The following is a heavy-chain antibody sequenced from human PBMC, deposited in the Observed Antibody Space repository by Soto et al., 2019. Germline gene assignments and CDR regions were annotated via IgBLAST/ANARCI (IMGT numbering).Heavy chain of an antibody. V-gene: IGHV4-59*08. CDR3: ARQRSFSKFDY. J-gene: IGHJ4*02. CDR1: GGSISSYY. Sequence: SETLSLTCTVSGGSISSYYWSWIRQPPGKGLEWIGYIYYSGSTNYNPSLKSRVTISVDTSKNQFSLKLSSVTAADTAVYYCARQRSFSKFDYWRQGILVNVS. CDR2: IYYSGST. D-gene: IGHD3-10*01.